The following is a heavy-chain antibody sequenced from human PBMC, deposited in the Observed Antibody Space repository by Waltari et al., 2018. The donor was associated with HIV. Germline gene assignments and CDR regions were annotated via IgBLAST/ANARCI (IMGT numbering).Heavy chain of an antibody. CDR2: INPNSCGT. V-gene: IGHV1-2*02. Sequence: QVQLVQSGAEVKKPGASVKVSCKASGYTFTGYYLHWVRQAPGQGLEWMVWINPNSCGTNYSQKFKGRGTMTRDTSISTAYMERSRLRSDDTAVYYCAGQFDYCSSTSCLPDYWGQGTLVTVSS. CDR3: AGQFDYCSSTSCLPDY. D-gene: IGHD2-2*01. J-gene: IGHJ4*02. CDR1: GYTFTGYY.